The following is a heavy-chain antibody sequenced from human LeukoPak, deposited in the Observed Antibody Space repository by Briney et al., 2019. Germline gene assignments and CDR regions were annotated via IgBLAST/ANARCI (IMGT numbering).Heavy chain of an antibody. J-gene: IGHJ3*02. CDR2: ISYDGTKQ. D-gene: IGHD3-3*01. Sequence: GGSLRLSCAASGFPFNTYAMHWVRQAPGKGLEWVAVISYDGTKQYYADSVKGRFTISRDNSKNTLYLQMNSLRAEDTAVYYCARDGEFLEWSIRLGAFDIWGQGTMVTVSS. CDR3: ARDGEFLEWSIRLGAFDI. V-gene: IGHV3-30-3*01. CDR1: GFPFNTYA.